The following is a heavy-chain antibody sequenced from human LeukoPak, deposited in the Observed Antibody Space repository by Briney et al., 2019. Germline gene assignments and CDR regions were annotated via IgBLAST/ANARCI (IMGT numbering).Heavy chain of an antibody. Sequence: SETLSLTCAVYGGSLSGYFWSWIRQPPGKGLEWIGEIHHTGATNYKPSLKSRVSISLDMSKNQLSLEMRSVTAADTAVYYCARGRLGYYYMDVWGRGTTVTVSS. D-gene: IGHD3-9*01. CDR2: IHHTGAT. CDR1: GGSLSGYF. V-gene: IGHV4-34*01. CDR3: ARGRLGYYYMDV. J-gene: IGHJ6*03.